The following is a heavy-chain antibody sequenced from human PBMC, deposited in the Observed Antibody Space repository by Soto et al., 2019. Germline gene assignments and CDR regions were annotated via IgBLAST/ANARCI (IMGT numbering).Heavy chain of an antibody. Sequence: GGSLRLSCAASGFTFSSYGMHWVRQAPGKGLEWVAVIWYDGSNKYYADSVKGRFTISRDNSKNTLYLQMNSLRAEDTAVYYYARADYDSSGYYGPIDYWGQGTLVTVSS. D-gene: IGHD3-22*01. V-gene: IGHV3-33*01. CDR1: GFTFSSYG. J-gene: IGHJ4*02. CDR3: ARADYDSSGYYGPIDY. CDR2: IWYDGSNK.